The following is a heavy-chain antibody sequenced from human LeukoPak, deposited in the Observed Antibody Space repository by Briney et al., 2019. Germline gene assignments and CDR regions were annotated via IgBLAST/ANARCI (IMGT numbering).Heavy chain of an antibody. CDR2: IYPGDSDT. J-gene: IGHJ4*02. D-gene: IGHD3-22*01. V-gene: IGHV5-51*01. CDR1: GYSFTSYW. CDR3: ARLGLYYYDSSGYYYGY. Sequence: GESLKISCKGSGYSFTSYWIGWVRQMPGKGLEWMGIIYPGDSDTRYSPSFQGQVTISADKSISTAYLQWGSLKASDTAMYYCARLGLYYYDSSGYYYGYWGQGTLVTVSS.